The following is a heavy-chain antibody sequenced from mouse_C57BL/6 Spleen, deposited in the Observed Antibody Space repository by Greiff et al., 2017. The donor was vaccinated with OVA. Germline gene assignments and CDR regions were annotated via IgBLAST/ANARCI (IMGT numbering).Heavy chain of an antibody. CDR2: IHPNSGST. J-gene: IGHJ1*03. D-gene: IGHD2-3*01. CDR3: ARDDYWYFDV. Sequence: LQQPGAELVKPGASVKLSCKASGYTFTSYWMHWVKQRPGQGLEWIGMIHPNSGSTNYNEKFKSKATLTVDKSSSTAYMQLSSLTSEDSAVYYCARDDYWYFDVWGTGTTVTVSS. V-gene: IGHV1-64*01. CDR1: GYTFTSYW.